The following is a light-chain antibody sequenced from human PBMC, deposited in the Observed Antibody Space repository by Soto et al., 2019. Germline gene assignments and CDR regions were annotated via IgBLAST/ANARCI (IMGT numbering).Light chain of an antibody. J-gene: IGLJ2*01. CDR1: SSNIGSNY. V-gene: IGLV1-47*01. Sequence: QSVLTQPPSASGTPGQRVTISCSGSSSNIGSNYVYWYQQLPGTAPKLLIYRNNQRPSGVPDRFSGSKSGTSASLAISGLRSEDEADYYCAAWDDSLSAGGVFGGGTQLTVL. CDR2: RNN. CDR3: AAWDDSLSAGGV.